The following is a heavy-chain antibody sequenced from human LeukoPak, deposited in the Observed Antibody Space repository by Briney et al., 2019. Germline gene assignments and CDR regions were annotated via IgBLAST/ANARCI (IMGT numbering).Heavy chain of an antibody. J-gene: IGHJ5*02. D-gene: IGHD3-10*01. CDR2: IYYSGST. CDR3: ARLYLSYGSGSYYSWFDP. V-gene: IGHV4-59*08. CDR1: GGSISSYY. Sequence: SENLSLTCTVSGGSISSYYWSWIRQPPGKGLEWIGYIYYSGSTNYNPSLKSRVTISVLTSENQFSLKLRSVTAADTAVYYCARLYLSYGSGSYYSWFDPWGQGTLVTVSS.